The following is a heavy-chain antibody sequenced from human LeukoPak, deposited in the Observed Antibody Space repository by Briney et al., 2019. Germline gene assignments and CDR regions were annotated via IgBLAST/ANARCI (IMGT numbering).Heavy chain of an antibody. CDR1: GLIFSSYG. J-gene: IGHJ6*02. D-gene: IGHD6-19*01. V-gene: IGHV3-7*01. CDR2: IKQDGSEK. CDR3: ARDLAYSSGWSNYYYYYGMDV. Sequence: GGSLRLSCAASGLIFSSYGMHWVRQAPGKGLEWVANIKQDGSEKYYVDSVKGRFTISRDNAKNSLYLQMNSLRAEDTAVYYCARDLAYSSGWSNYYYYYGMDVWGQGTTVTVSS.